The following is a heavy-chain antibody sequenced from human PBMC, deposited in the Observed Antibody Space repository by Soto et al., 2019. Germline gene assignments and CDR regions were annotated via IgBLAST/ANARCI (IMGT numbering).Heavy chain of an antibody. CDR3: ASTGYSYGF. Sequence: PSETLSLTCAVYGGSFSGYYWSWIRQPPGKGLEWIGEINHSGSTNYNPSLKSRVTISVDTSKNQFSLKLSSVTAAGTAVYYCASTGYSYGFWGQGTLVTVSS. CDR2: INHSGST. D-gene: IGHD5-18*01. J-gene: IGHJ4*02. V-gene: IGHV4-34*01. CDR1: GGSFSGYY.